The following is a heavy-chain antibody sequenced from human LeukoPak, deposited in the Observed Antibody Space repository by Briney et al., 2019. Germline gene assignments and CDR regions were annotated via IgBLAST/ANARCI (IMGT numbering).Heavy chain of an antibody. CDR1: GFTFSSYA. J-gene: IGHJ4*02. D-gene: IGHD2-2*01. Sequence: GGSLRLSCAASGFTFSSYAMHWVRQAPGKGLEWVAVISYDGSNKYYADSVKGRFTISRDNSKNTLYLQMNSLRAEDTAVYYRAKDLVPAARPPLGPFDYWGQGTLVTVSS. V-gene: IGHV3-30*04. CDR3: AKDLVPAARPPLGPFDY. CDR2: ISYDGSNK.